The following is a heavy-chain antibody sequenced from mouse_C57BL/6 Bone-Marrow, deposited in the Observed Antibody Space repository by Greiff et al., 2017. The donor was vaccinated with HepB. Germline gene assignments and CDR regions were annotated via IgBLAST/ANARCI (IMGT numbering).Heavy chain of an antibody. CDR2: ISDGGSYT. Sequence: EVQRVESGGGLVKPGGSLKLSCAASGFTFSSYAMSWVRQTPEKRLEWVATISDGGSYTYYPDNVKGRVTISRDNAKNNLYLQMSQLKSEDTAMYYFAREAYYSNYVLAWFAYWGQGTLVTVSA. J-gene: IGHJ3*01. CDR1: GFTFSSYA. CDR3: AREAYYSNYVLAWFAY. V-gene: IGHV5-4*01. D-gene: IGHD2-5*01.